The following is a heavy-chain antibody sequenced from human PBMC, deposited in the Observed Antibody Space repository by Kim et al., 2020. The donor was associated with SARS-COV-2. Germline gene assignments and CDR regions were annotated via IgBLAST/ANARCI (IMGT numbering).Heavy chain of an antibody. D-gene: IGHD3-10*01. J-gene: IGHJ6*02. V-gene: IGHV3-30*04. CDR1: GFTFSSSA. CDR3: ARVSGAPVLLWFAEFSTLFYGMDV. CDR2: ISYDRRNK. Sequence: GGSLRLSCAASGFTFSSSAMHWVRQAPGKGLEWVAGISYDRRNKYYADSVKGRFTISRDNSKNTLYLQMNSLSAEDTAVYYCARVSGAPVLLWFAEFSTLFYGMDVSGPGDTVTVS.